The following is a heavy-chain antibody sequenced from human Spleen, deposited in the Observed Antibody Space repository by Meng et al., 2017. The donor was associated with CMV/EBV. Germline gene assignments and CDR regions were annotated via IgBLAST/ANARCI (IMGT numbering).Heavy chain of an antibody. D-gene: IGHD2/OR15-2a*01. Sequence: VQLLESGGGFVQPGRSLRLSCAASGFTFSDYYMSWIRQAPGKGLEWVSYISDGGSDIYYADSVKGRFTISRDNAKNSLYLQMNSLSAEDTALYYCARGSNTPTYWGQGTLVTVSS. CDR2: ISDGGSDI. V-gene: IGHV3-11*01. CDR1: GFTFSDYY. CDR3: ARGSNTPTY. J-gene: IGHJ4*02.